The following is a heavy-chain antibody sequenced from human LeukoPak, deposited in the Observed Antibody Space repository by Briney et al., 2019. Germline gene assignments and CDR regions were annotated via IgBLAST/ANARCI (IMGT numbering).Heavy chain of an antibody. CDR3: ARVKWELTYYFDY. CDR2: IKQDGSEK. V-gene: IGHV3-7*01. Sequence: PGGSLRLSCAASGFTFSSNWMSWGRQAPGEGLEWVANIKQDGSEKYYVDSVKGRFTISRDNAKNSLYLQMDSLRAEDTAVYYCARVKWELTYYFDYWGQGTLVTVSS. J-gene: IGHJ4*02. CDR1: GFTFSSNW. D-gene: IGHD1-26*01.